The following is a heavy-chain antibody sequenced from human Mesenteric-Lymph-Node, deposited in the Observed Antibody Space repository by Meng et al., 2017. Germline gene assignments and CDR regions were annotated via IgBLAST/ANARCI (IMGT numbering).Heavy chain of an antibody. V-gene: IGHV1-2*06. J-gene: IGHJ4*02. D-gene: IGHD6-19*01. Sequence: VKVSCKASGYTFTGYYMHWVRQAPGQGLEWMGRINPNSGGTNYAQKFQGRVTMTRDTSISTAYMELSRLRSDDTAVYYCARIATQWLVAIDYWGQGTLVTVSS. CDR2: INPNSGGT. CDR3: ARIATQWLVAIDY. CDR1: GYTFTGYY.